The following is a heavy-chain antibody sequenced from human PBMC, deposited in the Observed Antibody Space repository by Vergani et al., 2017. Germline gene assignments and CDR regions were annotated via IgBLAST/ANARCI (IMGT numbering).Heavy chain of an antibody. V-gene: IGHV4-34*01. J-gene: IGHJ4*02. CDR3: ARVGRDYGVPTADYFDY. D-gene: IGHD4-17*01. CDR2: INHSGST. Sequence: QVQLQQWGAGLLKPSETLSLTCAVSGGSFSGYYWSWIRQPPGKGLEWIGEINHSGSTNYNPSLKSRVTISVDTSKNQFSLKLSSVTAADTAVYYCARVGRDYGVPTADYFDYWGQGTLVTVSS. CDR1: GGSFSGYY.